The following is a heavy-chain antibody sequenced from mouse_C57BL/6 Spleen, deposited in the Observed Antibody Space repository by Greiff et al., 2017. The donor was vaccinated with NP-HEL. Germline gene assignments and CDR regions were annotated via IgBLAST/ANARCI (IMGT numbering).Heavy chain of an antibody. CDR3: ARRTVVADYYAMDY. V-gene: IGHV14-3*01. Sequence: VHVKQSVAELVRPGASVKLSCTASGFNIKNTYMHWVKQRPEQGLEWIGRIDPANGNTKYAPKFQGKATITADTSSNTAYLQLSSLTSEDTAIYYCARRTVVADYYAMDYWGQGTSVTVSS. CDR1: GFNIKNTY. D-gene: IGHD1-1*01. J-gene: IGHJ4*01. CDR2: IDPANGNT.